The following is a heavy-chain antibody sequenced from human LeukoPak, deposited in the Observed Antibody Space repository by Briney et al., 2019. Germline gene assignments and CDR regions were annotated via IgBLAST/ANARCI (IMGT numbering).Heavy chain of an antibody. D-gene: IGHD3-16*01. Sequence: PGGSLRLSCAASGFTFDDYAMHWVRQAPGKGLEWVSGISWNSGSIGYADSVKGRFTISRDNAKNSLYLQMNSLRAEDTALYYCAKEQNVGGDAFDIWGQGTMVTVSS. CDR2: ISWNSGSI. CDR1: GFTFDDYA. J-gene: IGHJ3*02. V-gene: IGHV3-9*01. CDR3: AKEQNVGGDAFDI.